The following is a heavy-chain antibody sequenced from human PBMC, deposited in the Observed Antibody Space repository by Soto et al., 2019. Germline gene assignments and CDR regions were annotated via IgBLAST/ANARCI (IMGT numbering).Heavy chain of an antibody. CDR1: EFTFSNYW. Sequence: HPGGSLRLSCAASEFTFSNYWMSWVRQAPGKGLEWVANINQDGSEKYYVDSVKGRFTISRDNAKNSLYLQMNSLRAEDTAVYYCARDPGVAVAEYFDYWGQGTLVTVSS. J-gene: IGHJ4*02. CDR3: ARDPGVAVAEYFDY. D-gene: IGHD6-13*01. CDR2: INQDGSEK. V-gene: IGHV3-7*01.